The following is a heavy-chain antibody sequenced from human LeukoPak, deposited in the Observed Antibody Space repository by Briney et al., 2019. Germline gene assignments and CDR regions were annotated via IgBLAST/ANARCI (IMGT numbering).Heavy chain of an antibody. CDR1: GYTFTGYY. CDR3: ASAQRDTAMVTLDY. D-gene: IGHD5-18*01. CDR2: INPNSGGT. J-gene: IGHJ4*02. V-gene: IGHV1-2*02. Sequence: GASGKVSCKASGYTFTGYYMHWVRQAPGQGLEWMGWINPNSGGTNYAQKFQGRVTVTRDTSISTAYMELSRLRSDDTAVYYCASAQRDTAMVTLDYWGQGTLVTVSS.